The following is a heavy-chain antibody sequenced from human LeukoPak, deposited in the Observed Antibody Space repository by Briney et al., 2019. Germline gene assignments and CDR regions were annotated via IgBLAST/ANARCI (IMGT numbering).Heavy chain of an antibody. J-gene: IGHJ4*02. V-gene: IGHV3-64D*09. CDR2: ISSNGGST. D-gene: IGHD3-10*01. Sequence: PGGSLRLSCSASGFTFSSYAMHWVRQAPGRGLEYVSAISSNGGSTYYADSVKGRFTISRDNSKNTLYLQMSSLRAEDTAVYYCVKDPGKYASGSYFGYWGQGTLVTVSS. CDR1: GFTFSSYA. CDR3: VKDPGKYASGSYFGY.